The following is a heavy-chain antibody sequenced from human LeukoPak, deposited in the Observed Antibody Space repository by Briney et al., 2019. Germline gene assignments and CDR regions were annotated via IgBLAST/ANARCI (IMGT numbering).Heavy chain of an antibody. Sequence: GSLRLSCAASGFTFSSYGMHWVRQAPGKGLEWVAVIWYDGSNKYYADSVKGRFTISRDNSKNTLYLQMNSLRAEDMAVYYCARDPNYGGNSFDYWGQGTLVTVSS. CDR3: ARDPNYGGNSFDY. CDR1: GFTFSSYG. D-gene: IGHD4-23*01. CDR2: IWYDGSNK. V-gene: IGHV3-33*01. J-gene: IGHJ4*02.